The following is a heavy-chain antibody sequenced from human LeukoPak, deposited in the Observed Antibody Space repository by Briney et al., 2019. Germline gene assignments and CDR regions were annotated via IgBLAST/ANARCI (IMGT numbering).Heavy chain of an antibody. V-gene: IGHV3-7*01. CDR1: GFIFSKYW. Sequence: GESLRLSCVGSGFIFSKYWMAWVRQAPGQGLEWVANIKYDGSETYYVDSVKGRFSISRDNSKNTLYLQMNSLRAEDTAVYYCAKDGYNYSDYWGQGTLVTVSS. J-gene: IGHJ4*02. CDR2: IKYDGSET. D-gene: IGHD5-24*01. CDR3: AKDGYNYSDY.